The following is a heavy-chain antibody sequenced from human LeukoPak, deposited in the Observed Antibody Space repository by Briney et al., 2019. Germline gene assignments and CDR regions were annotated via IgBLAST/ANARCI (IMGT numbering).Heavy chain of an antibody. CDR2: FCTGSNYI. D-gene: IGHD6-13*01. J-gene: IGHJ5*02. CDR3: ARVSTIAARGWLDP. Sequence: GGALILSFAAFTFAFSSYTMNWVRQAPGKGVEWVSSFCTGSNYIYYTHSGKGHFTIPRVNAQNPLYLQMDSLRAEDTAVYYCARVSTIAARGWLDPWGQGTLVTVCS. CDR1: TFAFSSYT. V-gene: IGHV3-21*01.